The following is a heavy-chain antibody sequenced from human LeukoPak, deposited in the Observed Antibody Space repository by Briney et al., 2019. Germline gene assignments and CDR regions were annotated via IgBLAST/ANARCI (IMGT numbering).Heavy chain of an antibody. CDR2: INYSGST. CDR3: ARTHFDSLGWFDP. Sequence: SETLSLTCTVSGGSLSPYYWSWIRQSPGKGLEWVGNINYSGSTYYNPSVKSRVTLSVDVSKNRFSLNLTSVTAADTALYFCARTHFDSLGWFDPWGQGIQVIVSS. V-gene: IGHV4-59*04. CDR1: GGSLSPYY. D-gene: IGHD3-9*01. J-gene: IGHJ5*02.